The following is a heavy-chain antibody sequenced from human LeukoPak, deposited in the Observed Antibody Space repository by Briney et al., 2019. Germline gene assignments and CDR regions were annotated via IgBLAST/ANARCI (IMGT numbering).Heavy chain of an antibody. D-gene: IGHD3-22*01. V-gene: IGHV4-4*09. CDR2: IHSSGNT. CDR1: GDSIGNYY. Sequence: SETLSLTCTVSGDSIGNYYWSWIRQTPGKGLEWIGCIHSSGNTYYNPSLKSRVTISIDTSKNQFSLELSFVTAADTAIYFCARGYFDTSGYSNPFDFWGQGTLVTVSS. CDR3: ARGYFDTSGYSNPFDF. J-gene: IGHJ4*02.